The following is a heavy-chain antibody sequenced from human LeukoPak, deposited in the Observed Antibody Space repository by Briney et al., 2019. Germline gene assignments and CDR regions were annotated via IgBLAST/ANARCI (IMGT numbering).Heavy chain of an antibody. CDR1: GYSFTSCG. J-gene: IGHJ4*02. CDR2: ISAYNGNT. CDR3: ARDPNYYDSGGYGTGEVDGS. V-gene: IGHV1-18*01. Sequence: ASVNLSCKASGYSFTSCGISWVRQAPGQGLEWMGWISAYNGNTNYAQKLQGTVTMTTDTSTSTAYMELRSLRSDDTAVYYCARDPNYYDSGGYGTGEVDGSWGQGTLVTASS. D-gene: IGHD3-22*01.